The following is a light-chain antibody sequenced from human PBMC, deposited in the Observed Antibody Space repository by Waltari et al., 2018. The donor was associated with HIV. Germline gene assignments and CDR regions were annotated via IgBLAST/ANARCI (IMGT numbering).Light chain of an antibody. CDR2: RLN. V-gene: IGLV7-43*01. CDR1: TGAVSTSSY. CDR3: LLGYGGPRPSWV. Sequence: VVTQEPSLTVSLGRTVTPTCASRTGAVSTSSYPSWFQQRPGQAPRPLIFRLNKRHPATPEHFSGSLLGEKAVLTLSPVQPEDEADYYCLLGYGGPRPSWVFGGGTKLT. J-gene: IGLJ3*02.